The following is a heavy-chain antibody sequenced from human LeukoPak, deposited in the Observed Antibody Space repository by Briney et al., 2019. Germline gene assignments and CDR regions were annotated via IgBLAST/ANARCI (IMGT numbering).Heavy chain of an antibody. Sequence: GGSLRLSCAASGFTFNIYAMSWVRQAPEKGLEWVSGISGSGSNTNYADSVRGRFTISRDNSKNTLYLQMSSLRAEDTAVYYCAKESRNNSGYYRDYWGQGTLVTVSS. CDR1: GFTFNIYA. J-gene: IGHJ4*02. CDR3: AKESRNNSGYYRDY. CDR2: ISGSGSNT. V-gene: IGHV3-23*01. D-gene: IGHD3-22*01.